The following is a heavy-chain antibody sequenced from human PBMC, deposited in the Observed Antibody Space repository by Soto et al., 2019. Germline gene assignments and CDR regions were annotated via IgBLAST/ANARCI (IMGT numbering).Heavy chain of an antibody. CDR1: GGSISSGDYY. V-gene: IGHV4-30-4*01. CDR3: ARRDLPYSNGRGIEAPFDY. D-gene: IGHD4-4*01. Sequence: SETLSLTCTVSGGSISSGDYYWSWIRQPPGKGLEWIGYIYYSGSTYYNPSLKSRVTISVDTSKNQFSLKLSSVTAADTAVYYCARRDLPYSNGRGIEAPFDYWGQGTLVTVSS. CDR2: IYYSGST. J-gene: IGHJ4*02.